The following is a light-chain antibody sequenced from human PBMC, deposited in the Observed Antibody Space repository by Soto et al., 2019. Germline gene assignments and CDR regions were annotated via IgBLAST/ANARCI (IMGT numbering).Light chain of an antibody. CDR3: QQYGRSRT. Sequence: EIVLTQSPGTLSLSPGERATLSFRASQSVSSSYLAWYQQKPGQAPRLLIYGASSRATGIPDRFSGSGSGTDFTLTISRLEPEDFAVYYCQQYGRSRTFGQGTKVDIK. CDR1: QSVSSSY. J-gene: IGKJ1*01. CDR2: GAS. V-gene: IGKV3-20*01.